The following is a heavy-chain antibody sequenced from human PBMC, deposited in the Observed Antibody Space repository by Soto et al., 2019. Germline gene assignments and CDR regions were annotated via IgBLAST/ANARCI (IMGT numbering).Heavy chain of an antibody. J-gene: IGHJ6*03. V-gene: IGHV3-66*01. CDR3: ARSAGLDPLQYYYYYYYMDV. CDR2: IYSGGST. Sequence: EVQLVESGGGLVQPGGSLRLSCAASGFTVSSNYMSWVRQAPGKGLEWVSVIYSGGSTYYADSVKGRFTISRDNSKNTLYLQMNSLRAEDTAVYYCARSAGLDPLQYYYYYYYMDVWGKGTTVTVSS. CDR1: GFTVSSNY. D-gene: IGHD3-16*01.